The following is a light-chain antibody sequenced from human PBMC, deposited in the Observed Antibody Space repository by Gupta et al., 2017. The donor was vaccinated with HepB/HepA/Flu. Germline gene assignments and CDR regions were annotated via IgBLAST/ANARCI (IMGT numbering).Light chain of an antibody. CDR1: SSNIGSNT. CDR3: ATWDDSPWSGV. V-gene: IGLV1-44*01. J-gene: IGLJ2*01. CDR2: NNN. Sequence: QSVLTQPPSASGTPGPRVTISCSGSSSNIGSNTVNWYRQLPGTAPKLLIYNNNQRPSGGPDRFSGSKSGTSASLAISGLQSEDEADYYCATWDDSPWSGVFGGGTKLTVL.